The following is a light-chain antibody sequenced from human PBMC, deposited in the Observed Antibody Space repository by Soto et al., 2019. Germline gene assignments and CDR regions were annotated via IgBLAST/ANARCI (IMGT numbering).Light chain of an antibody. V-gene: IGLV2-11*01. CDR2: DVT. CDR1: SSDVGAYNY. J-gene: IGLJ2*01. CDR3: CSYAGRYTLI. Sequence: QSVLTQPRSVSGSPGQSVTISCTGTSSDVGAYNYVSWYQQHPGKAPKMMIYDVTKRPSGVPDRFSGSKSGNTASLTISGLRAEGEADYYCCSYAGRYTLILGGGTKLTVL.